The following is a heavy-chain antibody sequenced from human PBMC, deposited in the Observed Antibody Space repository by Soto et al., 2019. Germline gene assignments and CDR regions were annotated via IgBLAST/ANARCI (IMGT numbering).Heavy chain of an antibody. J-gene: IGHJ6*02. Sequence: TSETLSLTCAVYGGSFSGYYWSWIRQPPGKGLEWIGEINHSGSTNYNPSLKSRVTISVDTSKNQFSLKLSSVTAADTAVYYCARGTMVRGVIWPRYYYYRMDVRGQATMLTVSS. CDR3: ARGTMVRGVIWPRYYYYRMDV. CDR2: INHSGST. CDR1: GGSFSGYY. V-gene: IGHV4-34*01. D-gene: IGHD3-10*01.